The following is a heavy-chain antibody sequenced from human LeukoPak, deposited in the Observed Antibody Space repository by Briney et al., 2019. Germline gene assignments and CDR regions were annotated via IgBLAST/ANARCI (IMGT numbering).Heavy chain of an antibody. V-gene: IGHV3-9*01. CDR3: ARDPDIAVAGNLFDY. D-gene: IGHD6-19*01. J-gene: IGHJ4*02. CDR2: ISWNSGSI. CDR1: GFTFDDYA. Sequence: PGGSLRLSCAASGFTFDDYAMHWVRQAPGKGLEWVSGISWNSGSIGYVDSVKGRFTISRDNAKNSLYLQVNSLRAEDTAVYYCARDPDIAVAGNLFDYWGQGTLVTVSS.